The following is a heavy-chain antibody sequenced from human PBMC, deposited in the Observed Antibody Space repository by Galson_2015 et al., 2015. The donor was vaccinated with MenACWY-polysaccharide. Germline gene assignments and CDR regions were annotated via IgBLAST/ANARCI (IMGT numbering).Heavy chain of an antibody. CDR3: ARTCPPYSRTWYECFDY. CDR1: WDSVSSNSAA. Sequence: CAISWDSVSSNSAAWNWIRQSPSRGLEWLGRTYYRSKWYHDYPVSVKSRITINPDTSKNQFSLQLNSVTPDDTALYYCARTCPPYSRTWYECFDYWDQGTLVTVSS. V-gene: IGHV6-1*01. CDR2: TYYRSKWYH. J-gene: IGHJ4*02. D-gene: IGHD6-13*01.